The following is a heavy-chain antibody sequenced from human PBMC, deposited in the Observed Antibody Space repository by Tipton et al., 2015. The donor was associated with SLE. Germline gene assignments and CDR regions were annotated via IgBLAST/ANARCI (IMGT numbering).Heavy chain of an antibody. V-gene: IGHV4-39*01. J-gene: IGHJ4*02. CDR3: ARHHGGSSLFDY. CDR1: GGSISISYYY. CDR2: IFDSGST. D-gene: IGHD1-26*01. Sequence: TLSLTCTVFGGSISISYYYWAWIRQPPGKGLEWIGNIFDSGSTYHKPSLKSRVTMSMDTSENQFSLMLNSVAAADTAVYYCARHHGGSSLFDYWGQGTLVTVSS.